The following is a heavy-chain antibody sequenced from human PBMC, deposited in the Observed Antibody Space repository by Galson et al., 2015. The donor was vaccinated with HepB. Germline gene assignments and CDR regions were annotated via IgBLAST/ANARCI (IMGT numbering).Heavy chain of an antibody. V-gene: IGHV3-21*01. Sequence: SLRLSCAALGFSFRTYRMTWVRQAPGKGLDWVSCISSTSTYMAYTDSVKGRFTISRDNAKSSVYLQMNDLRAEDTAVYFCAKSVLEGGHWYFDIWGRGTLVTVSS. J-gene: IGHJ2*01. CDR3: AKSVLEGGHWYFDI. CDR2: ISSTSTYM. D-gene: IGHD5/OR15-5a*01. CDR1: GFSFRTYR.